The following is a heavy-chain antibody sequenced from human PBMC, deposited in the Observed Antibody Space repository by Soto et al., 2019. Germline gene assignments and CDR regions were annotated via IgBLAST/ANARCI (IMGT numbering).Heavy chain of an antibody. CDR1: GYTFTSYG. CDR3: ARGTNDSSAYYHHYYYGMDV. Sequence: ASVKVSCTASGYTFTSYGIHWVRQAPGQSLEWTGWINAGNGNTKYSEKFQGRVAITRDTSASTAYLALSSLRSEDTAVYYCARGTNDSSAYYHHYYYGMDVWGQGTTVTVSS. J-gene: IGHJ6*02. CDR2: INAGNGNT. D-gene: IGHD3-22*01. V-gene: IGHV1-3*01.